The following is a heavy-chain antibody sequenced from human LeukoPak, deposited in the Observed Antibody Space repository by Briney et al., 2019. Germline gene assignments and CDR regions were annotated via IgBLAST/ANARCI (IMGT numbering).Heavy chain of an antibody. CDR1: GGSFSGYY. CDR3: ARAMIVVVSAFDI. J-gene: IGHJ3*02. CDR2: INHSVST. Sequence: PSETLSLTCAVYGGSFSGYYWSWIRQPPGKGLEWIGEINHSVSTNYNPSLKGRVTISVDTSKNQFSLKLSSVTAADTAVYYCARAMIVVVSAFDIWGQGTMVTVSS. V-gene: IGHV4-34*01. D-gene: IGHD3-22*01.